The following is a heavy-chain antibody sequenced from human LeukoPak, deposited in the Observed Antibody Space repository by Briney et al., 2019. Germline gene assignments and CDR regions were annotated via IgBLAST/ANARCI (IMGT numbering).Heavy chain of an antibody. Sequence: GGSLRLSCATAGFIFNYYAMSWVRQAPGKGLEWVSGISGSDGSTYYADSVKGRFSISRDNSKKTLFLQMNSLRAEDTAVYYCAKSGYSSGWFRAFDIWGQGTLVTVSS. J-gene: IGHJ3*02. D-gene: IGHD6-19*01. V-gene: IGHV3-23*01. CDR2: ISGSDGST. CDR3: AKSGYSSGWFRAFDI. CDR1: GFIFNYYA.